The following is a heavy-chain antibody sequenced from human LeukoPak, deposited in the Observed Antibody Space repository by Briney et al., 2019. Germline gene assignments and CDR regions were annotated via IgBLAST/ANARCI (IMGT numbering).Heavy chain of an antibody. CDR1: FCTFSDCS. V-gene: IGHV3-21*01. Sequence: GGSLRLPCVVSFCTFSDCSLNWLRQAQGKGLEWLSSIRKDSSELFYADSVRGRFTISRDNAKNSLYLQMNSLRVEDTAVYYCAKDLQQLEAFDYWGQGTLVTVSS. J-gene: IGHJ4*02. CDR2: IRKDSSEL. D-gene: IGHD1-1*01. CDR3: AKDLQQLEAFDY.